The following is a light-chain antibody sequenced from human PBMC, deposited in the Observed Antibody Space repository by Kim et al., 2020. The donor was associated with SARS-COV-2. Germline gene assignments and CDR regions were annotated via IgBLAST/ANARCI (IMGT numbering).Light chain of an antibody. Sequence: GEKVTSTCGGSGSDIGYNSVSWFQQLPATAPKLLMDDGDRRPSGISDRFSGSRSDTSATLDITGLETGDEAAYYCGTWDSALRVAVFGGGTKLTVL. V-gene: IGLV1-51*01. J-gene: IGLJ3*02. CDR1: GSDIGYNS. CDR3: GTWDSALRVAV. CDR2: DGD.